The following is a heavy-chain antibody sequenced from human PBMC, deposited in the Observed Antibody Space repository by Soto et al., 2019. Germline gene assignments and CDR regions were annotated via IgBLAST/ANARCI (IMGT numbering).Heavy chain of an antibody. CDR3: ARGGLYYYDSSAYYYVGFDY. CDR2: IYHSGST. V-gene: IGHV4-30-2*01. Sequence: QLQLQESGSGLVKPSQTLSLTCAVSGGSISSGGYSWSWIRQPPGKGLEWIGYIYHSGSTYYNPSLKSRVTISMDRSKNQFSLKLSSVTAADTAVYYCARGGLYYYDSSAYYYVGFDYWGQGTLVTVSS. J-gene: IGHJ4*02. CDR1: GGSISSGGYS. D-gene: IGHD3-22*01.